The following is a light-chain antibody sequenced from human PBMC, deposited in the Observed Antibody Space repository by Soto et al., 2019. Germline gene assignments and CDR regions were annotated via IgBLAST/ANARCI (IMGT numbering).Light chain of an antibody. CDR2: DAS. V-gene: IGKV3-11*01. J-gene: IGKJ5*01. Sequence: EIVLTHSPATLSLSPGERATLFCRTSQSVSKYFAWYQQKPGRAPRLLIYDASSRATGIPARFIGSGSGTDFTLTISSLEPEDFAIYYCQQRSNWPITFGQGTRLELK. CDR3: QQRSNWPIT. CDR1: QSVSKY.